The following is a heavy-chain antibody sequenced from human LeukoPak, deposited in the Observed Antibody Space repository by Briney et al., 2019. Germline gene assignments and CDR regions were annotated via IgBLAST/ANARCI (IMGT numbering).Heavy chain of an antibody. Sequence: SETLSLTCTVSGGSISSYYWSWIRQPPGKGLEWIGYIYYSGSTNYDPSLKSRVTISVDTSKNQFSLKLSSVTAADTAVYYCARMTTVTFSTEYFQHWGQGTLVTVSS. J-gene: IGHJ1*01. V-gene: IGHV4-59*08. CDR2: IYYSGST. D-gene: IGHD4-17*01. CDR1: GGSISSYY. CDR3: ARMTTVTFSTEYFQH.